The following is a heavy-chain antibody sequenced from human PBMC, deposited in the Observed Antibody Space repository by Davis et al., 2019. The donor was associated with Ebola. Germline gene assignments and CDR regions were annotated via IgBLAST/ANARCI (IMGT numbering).Heavy chain of an antibody. Sequence: PGGSLRLSCAASGFTFDDYAMHWVRHAPGKGLEWVSGISWNSGSIGYADSVKGRFTISRDNAKNSLYLQMNSLRAEDTALYYCAREYSSSGGYFDYWGQGTLVTVSS. CDR3: AREYSSSGGYFDY. D-gene: IGHD6-6*01. CDR2: ISWNSGSI. V-gene: IGHV3-9*01. CDR1: GFTFDDYA. J-gene: IGHJ4*02.